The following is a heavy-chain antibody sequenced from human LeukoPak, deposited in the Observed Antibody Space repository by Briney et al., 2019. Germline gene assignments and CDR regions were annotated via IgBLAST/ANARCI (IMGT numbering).Heavy chain of an antibody. V-gene: IGHV3-30*18. D-gene: IGHD6-19*01. Sequence: GGSLRLSCAASGFTVSSNYMSWVRQAPGKGLEWVAVISYDGSNKYYADSVKGRFTISRDNSKNTLYLQMNSLRAEDTAVYYCAKDWHSSGLYYFDYWGQGTLVTVSS. CDR3: AKDWHSSGLYYFDY. J-gene: IGHJ4*02. CDR1: GFTVSSNY. CDR2: ISYDGSNK.